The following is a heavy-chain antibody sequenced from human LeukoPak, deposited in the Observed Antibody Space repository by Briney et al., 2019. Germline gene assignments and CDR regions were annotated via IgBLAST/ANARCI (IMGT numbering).Heavy chain of an antibody. CDR2: INPNSGGT. D-gene: IGHD3-10*02. CDR1: GYTFTGYY. V-gene: IGHV1-2*02. Sequence: SVTVSCKASGYTFTGYYMHWVRQAPGQGLEWMGWINPNSGGTNYAQKFQGRVTMTRDTSTSTVYMELSSLRSEDTAVYYCARARFGELTYYYYGMDVWGQGTTVTVSS. CDR3: ARARFGELTYYYYGMDV. J-gene: IGHJ6*02.